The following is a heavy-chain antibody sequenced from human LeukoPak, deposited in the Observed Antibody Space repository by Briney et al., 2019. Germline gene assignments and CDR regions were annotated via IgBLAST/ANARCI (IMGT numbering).Heavy chain of an antibody. J-gene: IGHJ5*02. CDR1: GDSTTAYY. Sequence: SETLSLTCSVSGDSTTAYYWSWIRQSPGKGLEWLAYVYKSGQIDYNSSLRSRLFVSVDRSKTQFSLRLRSVTAADTAVYYCARVNEHPGIAAAGPNWFDPWGQGTLVTVSS. V-gene: IGHV4-59*01. D-gene: IGHD6-13*01. CDR2: VYKSGQI. CDR3: ARVNEHPGIAAAGPNWFDP.